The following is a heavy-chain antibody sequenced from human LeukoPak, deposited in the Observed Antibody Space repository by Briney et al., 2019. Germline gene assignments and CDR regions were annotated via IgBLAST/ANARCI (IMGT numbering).Heavy chain of an antibody. CDR3: ARAPAGCGGTCSFDY. CDR1: GASMSNSV. V-gene: IGHV4-4*07. CDR2: IYSSGRT. D-gene: IGHD2-15*01. Sequence: PSETLSLTCTVSGASMSNSVWSWIRQPAGKGLEWIGRIYSSGRTNYNPSLKSRVTLSIDTSNNQFSLKLTSVTAADTALYYCARAPAGCGGTCSFDYWGQGTLVTVSS. J-gene: IGHJ4*02.